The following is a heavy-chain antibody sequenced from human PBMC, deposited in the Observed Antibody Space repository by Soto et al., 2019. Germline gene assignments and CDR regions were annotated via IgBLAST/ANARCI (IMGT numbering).Heavy chain of an antibody. D-gene: IGHD2-8*01. J-gene: IGHJ4*02. Sequence: PVGSLRRSGATTGFIFCNLGMSWGRQAPGRALEWVSTINANAIDTHYADSVKGRFTISRDNSKSTLDLQLNSLRAEDTAIYYCVSWVSAHFDFWGPGTLFTVSS. CDR2: INANAIDT. CDR3: VSWVSAHFDF. V-gene: IGHV3-23*01. CDR1: GFIFCNLG.